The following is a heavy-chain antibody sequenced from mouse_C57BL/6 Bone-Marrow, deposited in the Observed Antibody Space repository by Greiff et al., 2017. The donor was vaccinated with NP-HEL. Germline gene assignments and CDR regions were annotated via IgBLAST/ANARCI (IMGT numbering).Heavy chain of an antibody. Sequence: VKLVESGAELARPGASVKLSCKASGYTFTSYGISWVKQRTGQGLEWIGEIYPRSGNTYYNEKFKGKATLTADKSSSTAYMELRSLTSEDSAVYFCARWTTGYFDVWGTGTTVTVSS. J-gene: IGHJ1*03. V-gene: IGHV1-81*01. CDR3: ARWTTGYFDV. CDR2: IYPRSGNT. D-gene: IGHD1-1*01. CDR1: GYTFTSYG.